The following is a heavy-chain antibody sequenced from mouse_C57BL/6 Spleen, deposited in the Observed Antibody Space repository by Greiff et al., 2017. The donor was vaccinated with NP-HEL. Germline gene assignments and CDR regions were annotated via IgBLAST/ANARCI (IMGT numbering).Heavy chain of an antibody. CDR3: ARGGGSSSRWYFDV. D-gene: IGHD1-1*01. CDR2: ISSGSSTI. Sequence: EVKVVESGGGLVKPGGSLKLSCEASGFTFSDYGMHWVRQAPEKGLEWVAYISSGSSTIYYADTVKGRFTISRDNAMNTLFLQMTSLRSEDTAMYYCARGGGSSSRWYFDVWGTGTTVTVSS. CDR1: GFTFSDYG. J-gene: IGHJ1*03. V-gene: IGHV5-17*01.